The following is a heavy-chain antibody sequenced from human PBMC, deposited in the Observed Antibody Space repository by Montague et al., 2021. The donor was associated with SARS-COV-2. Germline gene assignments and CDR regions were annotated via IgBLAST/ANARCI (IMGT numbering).Heavy chain of an antibody. J-gene: IGHJ4*02. CDR3: ARECGSGRYLVY. Sequence: SETLSLTCTVSGGSISSSSYYWGWIRQPPEKGLEWIGSIYYSGSTYYNPSLKSRVTISVDTSKNQFSLKLSSVTAADTAVYYCARECGSGRYLVYWGQGTLVTVSS. CDR2: IYYSGST. CDR1: GGSISSSSYY. V-gene: IGHV4-39*01. D-gene: IGHD3-10*01.